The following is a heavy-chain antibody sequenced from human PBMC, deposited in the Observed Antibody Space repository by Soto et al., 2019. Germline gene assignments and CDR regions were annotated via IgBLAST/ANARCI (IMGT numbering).Heavy chain of an antibody. J-gene: IGHJ6*02. CDR3: AKDNFLIGAYDSSGYYYYGMDV. V-gene: IGHV3-30*18. Sequence: GESLKISCAASGFTFSSYGMHWVRQAPGKGLEWVAVISYDGSNKYYADSVKGRFTISRDNSKNTLYLQMNSLRAEDTAVYYCAKDNFLIGAYDSSGYYYYGMDVWGQGTTVTVSS. D-gene: IGHD3-22*01. CDR2: ISYDGSNK. CDR1: GFTFSSYG.